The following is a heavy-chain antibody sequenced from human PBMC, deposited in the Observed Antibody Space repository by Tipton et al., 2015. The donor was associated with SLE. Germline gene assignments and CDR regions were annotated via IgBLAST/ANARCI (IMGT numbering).Heavy chain of an antibody. D-gene: IGHD6-6*01. Sequence: TLSLTCTVSGGSISSYYWSWIRRPPGKGLEWIGYIYYSGSTNYNPSLKGRVTISVDTSKNQFSLKRSSVTAADTAVYYCARSSIAASFDYWGQGTLVTVSS. CDR1: GGSISSYY. J-gene: IGHJ4*02. CDR2: IYYSGST. CDR3: ARSSIAASFDY. V-gene: IGHV4-59*08.